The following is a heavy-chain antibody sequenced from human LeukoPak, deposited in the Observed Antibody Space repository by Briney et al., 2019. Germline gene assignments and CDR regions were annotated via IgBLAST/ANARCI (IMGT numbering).Heavy chain of an antibody. D-gene: IGHD3-9*01. CDR3: ASMKYDILTGYYLIYFDK. Sequence: ETHPLPCTVSGGSINNYYWSWIRQPPGKGLEWIGEINQSGSTNYNPSLKSRVTISVDTSKNQFSLKLSPLTAADTAVYYCASMKYDILTGYYLIYFDKSG. CDR1: GGSINNYY. J-gene: IGHJ4*01. CDR2: INQSGST. V-gene: IGHV4-34*01.